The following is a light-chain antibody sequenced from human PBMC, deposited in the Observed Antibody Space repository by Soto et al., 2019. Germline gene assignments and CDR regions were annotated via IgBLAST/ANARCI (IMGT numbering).Light chain of an antibody. Sequence: QSALTQPASVSGSPGQSVTISCTGTSNDVGRYNYVSWYQQYPGKAPKVILYDITKRPSGVPDRFAGSKSGNTASLTISGLQPEDAADYYCSSYRSSSTYVFGTGTKLTVL. V-gene: IGLV2-14*03. CDR2: DIT. CDR1: SNDVGRYNY. J-gene: IGLJ1*01. CDR3: SSYRSSSTYV.